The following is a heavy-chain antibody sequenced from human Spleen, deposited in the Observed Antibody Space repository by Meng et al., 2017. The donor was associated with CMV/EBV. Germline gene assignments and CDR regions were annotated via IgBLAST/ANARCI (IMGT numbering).Heavy chain of an antibody. J-gene: IGHJ2*01. CDR1: GYTFNTHS. CDR3: ARDEANWGFCDL. V-gene: IGHV1-18*01. D-gene: IGHD7-27*01. CDR2: INTYNGNT. Sequence: KASGYTFNTHSINWVRQAPGQGLEWMGWINTYNGNTKFAQKFQGRVTLTTDSSTTTAFMELRSLRSDVTAVYYCARDEANWGFCDLWGRGTLVTVSS.